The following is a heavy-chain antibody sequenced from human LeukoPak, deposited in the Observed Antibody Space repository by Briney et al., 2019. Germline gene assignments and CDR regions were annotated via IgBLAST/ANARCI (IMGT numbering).Heavy chain of an antibody. CDR2: IYYSGST. Sequence: SETLSFTCTVSGGSISSHYWSWIRQPPGKGLEWIGYIYYSGSTNYNPSLKSRVTISVDTSKNQFSLKLSSVTAAGTAVYYCARGGNWNAWGQGTLVTVSS. CDR3: ARGGNWNA. V-gene: IGHV4-59*11. J-gene: IGHJ5*02. D-gene: IGHD1-20*01. CDR1: GGSISSHY.